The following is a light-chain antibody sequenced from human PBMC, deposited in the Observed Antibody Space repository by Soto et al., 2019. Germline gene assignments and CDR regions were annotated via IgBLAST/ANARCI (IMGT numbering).Light chain of an antibody. CDR3: QHYGSSRT. CDR2: GAS. J-gene: IGKJ1*01. CDR1: QSVSSS. Sequence: EIVLTQSPGTLSLSPGERATLSCRASQSVSSSLAWYQQKPGQAPRLLIYGASSRATGIPDRFSGSGSGPDFTLTIXRLEPEDFAVYYCQHYGSSRTFGQGTKV. V-gene: IGKV3-20*01.